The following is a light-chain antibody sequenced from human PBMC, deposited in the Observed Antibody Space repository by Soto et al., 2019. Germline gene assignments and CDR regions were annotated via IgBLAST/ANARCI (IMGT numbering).Light chain of an antibody. CDR1: QSVSRW. Sequence: PQLPPTLPASLGEGAPITCRASQSVSRWLAWYQQKPGEAPRLLIYGASSWARGIPSRFRGSGSGSEFTLTISSLQPDDFAAYYCQQYDASPGTFGQGTKVDIK. CDR2: GAS. J-gene: IGKJ1*01. V-gene: IGKV1-5*01. CDR3: QQYDASPGT.